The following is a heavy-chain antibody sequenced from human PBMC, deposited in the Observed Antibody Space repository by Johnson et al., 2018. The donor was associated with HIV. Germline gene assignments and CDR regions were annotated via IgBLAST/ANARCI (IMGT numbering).Heavy chain of an antibody. CDR1: GFTFSSYA. CDR2: ISGSGGST. J-gene: IGHJ3*02. D-gene: IGHD5-18*01. CDR3: ARDQWIQLWRDAFDI. V-gene: IGHV3-23*04. Sequence: VQLVESGGGLVQPGGSLRLSCAASGFTFSSYAMSWVRQAPGKGLEWVSAISGSGGSTYYADSVKGRFTISSDNSKNSLYLQMNSLRAEDTAGYYCARDQWIQLWRDAFDIWGQGTMVSVSS.